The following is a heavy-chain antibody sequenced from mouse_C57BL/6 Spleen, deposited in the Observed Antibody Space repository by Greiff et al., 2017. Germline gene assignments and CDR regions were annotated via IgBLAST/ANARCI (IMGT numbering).Heavy chain of an antibody. CDR2: INPGSGGT. D-gene: IGHD2-4*01. CDR1: GYAFTNYL. Sequence: VQLQQSGAELVRPGTSVKVSCKASGYAFTNYLIEWVKQRPGQGLEWIGVINPGSGGTNYNEKFKGKATLTADKSSSTAYMQLSSLTSEDSAVYFCKSGRYDYDEGYYFDYWGQGTTLTVSS. V-gene: IGHV1-54*01. CDR3: KSGRYDYDEGYYFDY. J-gene: IGHJ2*01.